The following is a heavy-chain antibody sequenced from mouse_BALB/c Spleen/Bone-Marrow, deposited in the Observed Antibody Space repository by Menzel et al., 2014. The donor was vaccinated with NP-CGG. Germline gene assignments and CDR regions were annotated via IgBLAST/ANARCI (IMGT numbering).Heavy chain of an antibody. CDR2: INPYNGGT. CDR3: ARDSGPNLDY. Sequence: VQLQQPGPELVKPGASMKISCKASGYSFTGYTMNWAKQSHGKNPQWIGLINPYNGGTSYNQKFKGKATLTVDKSSSTAYMELLSLTSEDSAAYFCARDSGPNLDYWGHGFNLPVSS. CDR1: GYSFTGYT. J-gene: IGHJ2*01. V-gene: IGHV1-26*01.